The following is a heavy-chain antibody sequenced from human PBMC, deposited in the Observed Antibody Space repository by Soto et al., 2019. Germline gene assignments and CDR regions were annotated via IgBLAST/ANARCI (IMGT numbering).Heavy chain of an antibody. J-gene: IGHJ3*02. V-gene: IGHV4-4*02. D-gene: IGHD6-13*01. CDR3: ASTTGYSSSWGDAFDI. CDR2: IYLSGST. Sequence: PSETLSLTCAVSGGSISSSNWWSWVRQPPGKGLEWIGEIYLSGSTNYNPSLKSRVTISVDKSKNQFSLKLSSVTAADTALYYCASTTGYSSSWGDAFDIWGQGTMVTVSS. CDR1: GGSISSSNW.